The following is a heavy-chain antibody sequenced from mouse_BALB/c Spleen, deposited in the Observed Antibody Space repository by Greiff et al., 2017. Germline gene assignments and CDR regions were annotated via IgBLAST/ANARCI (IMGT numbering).Heavy chain of an antibody. D-gene: IGHD1-1*01. J-gene: IGHJ4*01. V-gene: IGHV7-3*02. CDR2: IRNKANGYTT. CDR3: ARDDGSSRYAMDY. Sequence: EVKLMESGGGLVQPGGSLRLSCATSGFTFTDYYMSWVRQPPGKALEWLGFIRNKANGYTTEYSASVKGRFTISRDNSQSILYLQMNTLRAEDSATYYCARDDGSSRYAMDYWGQGTSVTVSS. CDR1: GFTFTDYY.